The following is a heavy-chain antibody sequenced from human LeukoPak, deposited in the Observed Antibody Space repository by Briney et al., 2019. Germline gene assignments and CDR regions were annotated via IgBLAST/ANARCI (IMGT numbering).Heavy chain of an antibody. CDR3: AKDKGGSGYDYGGHDY. J-gene: IGHJ4*02. V-gene: IGHV4-30-4*01. CDR2: IYYSGST. Sequence: PSQTLSLTCTVSGGSISSGDYYWSWIRQPPGKGLEWIGYIYYSGSTYYNPSLKSRVTISVDTSKNQFSLKLSSVTAADTAVYYLAKDKGGSGYDYGGHDYWGQGTLVTVSS. CDR1: GGSISSGDYY. D-gene: IGHD5-12*01.